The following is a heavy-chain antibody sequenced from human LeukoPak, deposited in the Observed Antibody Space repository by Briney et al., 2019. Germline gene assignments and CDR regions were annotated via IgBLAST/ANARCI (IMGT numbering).Heavy chain of an antibody. CDR2: ITGSGGIT. CDR1: GCTFSNYA. D-gene: IGHD3-9*01. CDR3: AKWGDYDVLTGYYDPDY. V-gene: IGHV3-23*01. J-gene: IGHJ4*02. Sequence: GGSLRLSCVASGCTFSNYAMSWVRQAPGKGLEWVSAITGSGGITYYADSVKGRFTISRDNSKNTLYLQMNSLRAEDTAVYYCAKWGDYDVLTGYYDPDYWGQGTLVTVSS.